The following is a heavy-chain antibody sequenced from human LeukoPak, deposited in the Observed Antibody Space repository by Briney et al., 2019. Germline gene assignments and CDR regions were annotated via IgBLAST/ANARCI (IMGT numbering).Heavy chain of an antibody. J-gene: IGHJ3*02. CDR1: GFTFSGYS. V-gene: IGHV3-21*01. CDR2: ISSSSSYI. Sequence: PGGSLRLSCAASGFTFSGYSMNWVRQAPGKGLEWVSSISSSSSYIYYADSVKGRFTISRDNAKNSLYLQMNSLRAEDTAVYYCARDLRGLDAFDIWGQGTMVTVSS. CDR3: ARDLRGLDAFDI. D-gene: IGHD3-22*01.